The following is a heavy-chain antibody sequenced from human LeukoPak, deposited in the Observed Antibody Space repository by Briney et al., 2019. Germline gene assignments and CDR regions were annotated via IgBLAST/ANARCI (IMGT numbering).Heavy chain of an antibody. Sequence: GESLQISCKGSGYSFTDYWIGWVRQMPGKGLEWMGIIYPGDSETRYSPSFQGQVTMSADKSISTAYLQWSSLKASDTAMYYCVRTQSGYDDWGQGTLVTVSS. D-gene: IGHD5-18*01. V-gene: IGHV5-51*01. CDR1: GYSFTDYW. J-gene: IGHJ4*02. CDR2: IYPGDSET. CDR3: VRTQSGYDD.